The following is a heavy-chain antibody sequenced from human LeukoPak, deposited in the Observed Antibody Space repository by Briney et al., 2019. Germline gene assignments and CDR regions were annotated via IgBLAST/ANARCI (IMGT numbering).Heavy chain of an antibody. J-gene: IGHJ6*03. D-gene: IGHD3-3*01. CDR2: IYTSGST. Sequence: PSETLSLTCTVSGGSISSYYWSWIRQPAGKGLEWIGRIYTSGSTNYNPSLKSRVTMSVDTSKNQFSLKLSSVTAADTAVYYCARGVGTIFGVVINYYYYYYMDVWGKGTTDTVSS. V-gene: IGHV4-4*07. CDR1: GGSISSYY. CDR3: ARGVGTIFGVVINYYYYYYMDV.